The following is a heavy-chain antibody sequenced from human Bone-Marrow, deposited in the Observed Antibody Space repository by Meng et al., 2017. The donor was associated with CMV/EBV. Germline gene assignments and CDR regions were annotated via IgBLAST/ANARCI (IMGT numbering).Heavy chain of an antibody. CDR1: GFRFSDYY. V-gene: IGHV3-11*01. J-gene: IGHJ6*02. CDR3: ARDRVRDYYYYGMDV. CDR2: ISSSGSNT. Sequence: GESLKISCAASGFRFSDYYVSWIRQAPGKGLEWVSYISSSGSNTHYADSVKGRFTISRDNSKNSLYLQMNSLRAEDTAVYYCARDRVRDYYYYGMDVWGQGTTVTVSS. D-gene: IGHD3-10*01.